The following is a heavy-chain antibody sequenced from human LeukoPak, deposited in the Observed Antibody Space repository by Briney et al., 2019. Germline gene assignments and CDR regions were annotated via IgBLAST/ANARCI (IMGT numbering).Heavy chain of an antibody. D-gene: IGHD6-13*01. CDR1: GFTFSSYA. Sequence: GGSLRLSCAASGFTFSSYAMSWVRQAPGKGLEWVSAISGSGGSTYYADSVKGRFTISRDNSKNTLYLQMNSLRAEDTAVYYCAKDSAAAGTLSAYYYYYGMDVWGQGTTVTVSS. J-gene: IGHJ6*02. CDR2: ISGSGGST. CDR3: AKDSAAAGTLSAYYYYYGMDV. V-gene: IGHV3-23*01.